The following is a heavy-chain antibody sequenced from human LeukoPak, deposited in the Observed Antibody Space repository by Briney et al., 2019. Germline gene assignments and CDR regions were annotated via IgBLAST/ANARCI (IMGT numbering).Heavy chain of an antibody. D-gene: IGHD3/OR15-3a*01. CDR3: ARVPKRTGDRAFDV. CDR1: GYTFTSYG. V-gene: IGHV1-18*01. CDR2: ISAYNGNT. J-gene: IGHJ3*01. Sequence: GASVKVSCKASGYTFTSYGISWVRQAPGQGLEWMGWISAYNGNTNYAQKLQGRVTMTTDTSTSTAYMELRSLRSDDTAVFYCARVPKRTGDRAFDVWGQGTMVTVSS.